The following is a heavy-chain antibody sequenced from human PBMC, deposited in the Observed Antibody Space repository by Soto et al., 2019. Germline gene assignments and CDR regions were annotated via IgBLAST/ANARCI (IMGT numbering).Heavy chain of an antibody. D-gene: IGHD2-21*01. Sequence: SVKVSCKASGGTFSSYAISWVRQAPGQGLEWMGGIIPIFGTANYAQKFQGRVTITADESTSTAYMELSSLRSEDTAVYYCASRPQNSLYYFDYWGQGTLVTVSS. CDR1: GGTFSSYA. CDR2: IIPIFGTA. CDR3: ASRPQNSLYYFDY. V-gene: IGHV1-69*13. J-gene: IGHJ4*02.